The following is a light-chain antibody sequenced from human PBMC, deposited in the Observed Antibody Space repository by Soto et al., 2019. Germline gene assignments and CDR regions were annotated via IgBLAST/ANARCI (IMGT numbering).Light chain of an antibody. J-gene: IGKJ1*01. Sequence: EIMMKQSPATLSLSTGERATLSCRASQSVSSYLAWYQQKPGQAPRLLIYDASNRATGIPARFSGSGSGTDFTLTISSLEPEDFAVYYCQQRSPPWTFGQGTK. CDR1: QSVSSY. CDR3: QQRSPPWT. CDR2: DAS. V-gene: IGKV3-11*01.